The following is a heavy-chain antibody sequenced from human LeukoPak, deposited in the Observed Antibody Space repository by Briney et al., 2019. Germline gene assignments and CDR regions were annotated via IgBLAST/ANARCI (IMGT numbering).Heavy chain of an antibody. V-gene: IGHV3-23*01. CDR1: GFSFNHYA. CDR3: AKGSGSGWYGWFAP. J-gene: IGHJ5*02. Sequence: GESLRLSCAASGFSFNHYAMYWVRQAPGKGLEWVSSIDATGAATYYADPVNGRFTISRDNSKNTFYLQMDSLRADDTAVYSCAKGSGSGWYGWFAPWGQGTLVTVSS. D-gene: IGHD6-19*01. CDR2: IDATGAAT.